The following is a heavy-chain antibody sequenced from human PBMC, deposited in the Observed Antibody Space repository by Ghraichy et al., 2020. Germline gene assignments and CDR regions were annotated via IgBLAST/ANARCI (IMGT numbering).Heavy chain of an antibody. CDR1: GFTFTSYS. Sequence: GESLNISCVGSGFTFTSYSMNWVRQSPGKGLEWVSYISSSSRNRFYADSVKGRFTVSRDNARNSLSLQMNSLRDEDTAVYYCARASTVVRFYYNAGMDVWGQGTTVTVSS. J-gene: IGHJ6*02. CDR3: ARASTVVRFYYNAGMDV. D-gene: IGHD4-23*01. V-gene: IGHV3-21*01. CDR2: ISSSSRNR.